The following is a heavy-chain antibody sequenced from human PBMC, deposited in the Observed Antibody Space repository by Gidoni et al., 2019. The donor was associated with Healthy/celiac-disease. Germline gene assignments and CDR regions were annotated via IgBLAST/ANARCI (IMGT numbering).Heavy chain of an antibody. V-gene: IGHV4-39*01. J-gene: IGHJ4*02. CDR1: GGSISSSSYY. D-gene: IGHD6-6*01. CDR3: ARLAYSSSYFDY. Sequence: QLQLQESGPGLVKPSETLSLTCTVSGGSISSSSYYWGWVRQPPGKGLEWIGSLYYSGSTYYNPSLKSRVTISVDTSKNQFSLKLSSVTAADTAVYYCARLAYSSSYFDYWGQGTLVTVSS. CDR2: LYYSGST.